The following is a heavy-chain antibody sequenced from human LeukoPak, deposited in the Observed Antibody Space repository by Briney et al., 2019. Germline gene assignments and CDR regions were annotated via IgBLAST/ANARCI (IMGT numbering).Heavy chain of an antibody. J-gene: IGHJ4*02. CDR1: GGTFSSYT. Sequence: SVKVSCKASGGTFSSYTISWVRQAPGQGLEWMGRIIPILGIANYAQKFQGRVTITADKSTSTAYMELSSLRSEDTAVYCCARDNGYMTTAYRFDYWGQGTLVTVSS. V-gene: IGHV1-69*04. CDR2: IIPILGIA. D-gene: IGHD4-11*01. CDR3: ARDNGYMTTAYRFDY.